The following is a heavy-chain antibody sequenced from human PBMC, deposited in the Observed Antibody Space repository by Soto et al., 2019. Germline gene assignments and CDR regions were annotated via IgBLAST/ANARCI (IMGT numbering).Heavy chain of an antibody. J-gene: IGHJ2*01. V-gene: IGHV3-53*01. CDR2: IYSGGST. Sequence: AGGSLRLSCAASGFTVSSNYMSWVRQAPGKGLEWVSVIYSGGSTYYADSVKGRFTISRDNSKNTLYLQMNSLRAEDTAVYYCAREFRYYDSSGYYKSYWYFDLWGRGTLVTVSS. CDR3: AREFRYYDSSGYYKSYWYFDL. D-gene: IGHD3-22*01. CDR1: GFTVSSNY.